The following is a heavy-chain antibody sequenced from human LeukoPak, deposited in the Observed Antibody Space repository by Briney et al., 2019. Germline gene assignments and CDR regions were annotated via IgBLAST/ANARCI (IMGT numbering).Heavy chain of an antibody. CDR2: ISDSGGNT. CDR3: AKDHYDSSGYSDY. Sequence: GGSLRLSCAASGFTFNSYAMSWVRQAPWERLQWVSGISDSGGNTYYADSVRGRFTISRDNSKNTLYLQMNSLRAEDTAVYYCAKDHYDSSGYSDYWGQGTLVTVSS. CDR1: GFTFNSYA. V-gene: IGHV3-23*01. D-gene: IGHD3-22*01. J-gene: IGHJ4*02.